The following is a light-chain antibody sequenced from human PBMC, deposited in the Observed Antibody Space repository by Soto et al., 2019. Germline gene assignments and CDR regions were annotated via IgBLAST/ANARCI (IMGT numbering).Light chain of an antibody. CDR3: QQYNNWPLYT. CDR1: QSVNNN. CDR2: DAS. J-gene: IGKJ2*01. V-gene: IGKV3-15*01. Sequence: ETVMTQSPATLSVSPGERAALSCRARQSVNNNLAWYQQKPGQAPRLLIYDASTRAAAIPARFSGSGSGTEFTLTISRLQSEDFAVYYCQQYNNWPLYTFGQGTKLEIK.